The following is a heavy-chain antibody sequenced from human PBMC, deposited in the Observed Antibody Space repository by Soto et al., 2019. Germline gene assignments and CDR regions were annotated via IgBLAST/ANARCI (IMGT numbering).Heavy chain of an antibody. CDR2: ISYDGSSK. CDR3: AREPAYYYDSSGYSVPFGY. Sequence: QVQLVESGGGVVQPGRSLRLSCAASGFTFSNYAMHWVRQAPGKGLEWVAVISYDGSSKYYADSVKGRFTIARDNSKNTLYLQMNSWRAEDTAVYYCAREPAYYYDSSGYSVPFGYWGQGTLVTVSS. V-gene: IGHV3-30-3*01. J-gene: IGHJ4*02. CDR1: GFTFSNYA. D-gene: IGHD3-22*01.